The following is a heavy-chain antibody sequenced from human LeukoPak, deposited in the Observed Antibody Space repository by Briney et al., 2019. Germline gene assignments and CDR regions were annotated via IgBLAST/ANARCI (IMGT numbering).Heavy chain of an antibody. V-gene: IGHV3-66*01. CDR2: IYSGGST. D-gene: IGHD6-13*01. CDR1: GFTVSSNY. J-gene: IGHJ5*02. Sequence: GGSLRLSCAASGFTVSSNYMSWVRQAPGKGLEWVSLIYSGGSTYYADSVRGRFTISRDNSKNTLYLQMNSLRAGDTAVYYCARVVEAAGSDSWGQGTLVTVSS. CDR3: ARVVEAAGSDS.